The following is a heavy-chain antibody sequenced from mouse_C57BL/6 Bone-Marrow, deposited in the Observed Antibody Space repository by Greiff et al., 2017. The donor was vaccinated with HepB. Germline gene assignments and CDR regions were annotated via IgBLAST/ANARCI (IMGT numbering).Heavy chain of an antibody. D-gene: IGHD2-4*01. CDR3: ARLRIYYDYDYAMDY. V-gene: IGHV1-22*01. Sequence: VKPGASVKMSCKASGYTFTDSNMHWVKQSHGKSLEWIGYINPNNGGTSYNQKFKGKATLTVNKSSSTAYMELRSLTSEDSAVYYCARLRIYYDYDYAMDYWGQGTSVTVSS. CDR2: INPNNGGT. J-gene: IGHJ4*01. CDR1: GYTFTDSN.